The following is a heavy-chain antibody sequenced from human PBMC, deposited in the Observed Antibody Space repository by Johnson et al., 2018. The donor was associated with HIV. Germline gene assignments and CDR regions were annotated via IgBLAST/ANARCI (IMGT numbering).Heavy chain of an antibody. CDR1: IFTFKNAW. CDR2: IKSKIDGGTT. V-gene: IGHV3-15*01. CDR3: AREPHNFWSPDAFDI. Sequence: EVQLVESGGCLVQRGGSLRLSCAASIFTFKNAWMSWVRQAPGKGLEWVGRIKSKIDGGTTDYSAPVKCRFTISSDDSKNSLYLQMNSLKTDDTAVYYCAREPHNFWSPDAFDIWGQGTMVTVSS. J-gene: IGHJ3*02. D-gene: IGHD3-3*01.